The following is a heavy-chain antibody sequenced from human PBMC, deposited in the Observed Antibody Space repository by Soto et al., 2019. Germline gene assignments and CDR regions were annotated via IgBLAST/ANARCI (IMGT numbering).Heavy chain of an antibody. D-gene: IGHD6-13*01. CDR2: IRSKANSYAT. V-gene: IGHV3-73*01. J-gene: IGHJ6*02. CDR3: SSGSSAAAPHSIWAVDYHYGMDV. Sequence: PGGSLRLSCAASGFTFSGSAMHWVLQASGKGLEWVGRIRSKANSYATAYAASVKGRFTISRDDSKNTAYLQMNSLKTEDTAVYYCSSGSSAAAPHSIWAVDYHYGMDVWGQGTTVTVSS. CDR1: GFTFSGSA.